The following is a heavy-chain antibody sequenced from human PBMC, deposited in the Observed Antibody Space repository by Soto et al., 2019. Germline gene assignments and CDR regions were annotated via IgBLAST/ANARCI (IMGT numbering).Heavy chain of an antibody. CDR1: GYIFTGYY. CDR2: INPNSGGI. V-gene: IGHV1-2*02. J-gene: IGHJ6*02. Sequence: QVQLVQSGAEVKEPGASVKVSCKASGYIFTGYYMHWVRQAPGQGLEWMGWINPNSGGISYAQKFQDRVTMTRDTSISTAYMELSRLRSDDTAVYYCARGVAAAGTYYGMDVWGQGTTVTVSS. D-gene: IGHD6-13*01. CDR3: ARGVAAAGTYYGMDV.